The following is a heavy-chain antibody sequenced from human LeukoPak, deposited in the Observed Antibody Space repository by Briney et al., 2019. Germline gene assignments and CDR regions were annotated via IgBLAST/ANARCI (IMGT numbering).Heavy chain of an antibody. J-gene: IGHJ4*02. D-gene: IGHD6-6*01. CDR1: GFAFGSYW. CDR3: ARDPYYSSSSPFFDY. Sequence: PGGSLRLSCVGSGFAFGSYWMSWARQAPGKGLEWVAKMNRDGSQRDYVDSVKGRFTISRDNAKNSLYLQMNSLRAEDTALYYCARDPYYSSSSPFFDYWGQGTLVTVSS. CDR2: MNRDGSQR. V-gene: IGHV3-7*03.